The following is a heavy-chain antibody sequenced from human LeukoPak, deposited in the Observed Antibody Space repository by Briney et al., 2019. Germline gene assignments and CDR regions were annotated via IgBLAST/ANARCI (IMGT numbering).Heavy chain of an antibody. Sequence: GESLKISCKGSGYSFSNYYIDWVRQMPGKGLEWMGVMYPGGSDIRYSPSFQGQVTISADKSIDTAYLQWSSLKTSDSAMYYCASRTGNYYPFDSWGQGTLVTVSS. CDR1: GYSFSNYY. V-gene: IGHV5-51*01. CDR2: MYPGGSDI. J-gene: IGHJ4*02. D-gene: IGHD1-1*01. CDR3: ASRTGNYYPFDS.